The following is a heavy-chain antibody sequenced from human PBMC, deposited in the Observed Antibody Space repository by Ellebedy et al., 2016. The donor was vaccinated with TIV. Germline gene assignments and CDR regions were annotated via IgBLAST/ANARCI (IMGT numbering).Heavy chain of an antibody. Sequence: GGSLRLXCAASGFTFSSYGMHWVRQAPGKGLEWVAVISYDGSNKYYADSVKGRFTISRDNAKNTLYLQMNSLTADDTAVYYCTRAGSYRHDYWGQGTLVTVSS. V-gene: IGHV3-30*03. CDR3: TRAGSYRHDY. CDR1: GFTFSSYG. D-gene: IGHD1-26*01. J-gene: IGHJ4*02. CDR2: ISYDGSNK.